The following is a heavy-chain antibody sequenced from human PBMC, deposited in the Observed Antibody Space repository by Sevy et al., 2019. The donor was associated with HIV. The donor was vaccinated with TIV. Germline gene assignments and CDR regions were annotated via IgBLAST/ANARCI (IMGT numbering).Heavy chain of an antibody. CDR1: GFTFSSYA. J-gene: IGHJ4*02. CDR3: AITRPNTHLGY. Sequence: WGSLRLSCAASGFTFSSYAMSWVRQAPGKGLEWVSAISGRGGSRYYADSVKGRFTISRDNSKNTLYLQMNSLRAEDTAVYYCAITRPNTHLGYWGQGTLVTVSS. V-gene: IGHV3-23*01. D-gene: IGHD2-15*01. CDR2: ISGRGGSR.